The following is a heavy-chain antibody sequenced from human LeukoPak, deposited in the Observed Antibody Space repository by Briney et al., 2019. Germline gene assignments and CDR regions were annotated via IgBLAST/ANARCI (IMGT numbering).Heavy chain of an antibody. D-gene: IGHD6-19*01. CDR2: IYYTGST. V-gene: IGHV4-39*01. CDR1: GGSITSSRHY. Sequence: SETLSLTCTVSGGSITSSRHYWGWIRQPPGKGLEWIGNIYYTGSTSYNPSLKSRVTISVDTSNNPFSLKVSSVTAADTAVYHCARMLDSSGWFDYWGQGTLVTVSS. J-gene: IGHJ4*02. CDR3: ARMLDSSGWFDY.